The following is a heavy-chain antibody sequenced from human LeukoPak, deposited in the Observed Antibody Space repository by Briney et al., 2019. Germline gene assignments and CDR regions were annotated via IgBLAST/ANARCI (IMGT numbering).Heavy chain of an antibody. CDR1: GYTFTGYY. J-gene: IGHJ4*02. D-gene: IGHD2-21*01. Sequence: ASVKVSCKASGYTFTGYYMHWVRQAPGQGLEWMGWINPNSGGTNYAQKFQGRVTMTRDTSISTAYMELSRLRSDATAVYYCAEGAYCGGDCYQGYYFDYWGQGTLVTVSS. V-gene: IGHV1-2*02. CDR2: INPNSGGT. CDR3: AEGAYCGGDCYQGYYFDY.